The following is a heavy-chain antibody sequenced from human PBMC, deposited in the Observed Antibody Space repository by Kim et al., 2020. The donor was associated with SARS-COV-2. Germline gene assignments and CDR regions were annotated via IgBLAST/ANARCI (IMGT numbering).Heavy chain of an antibody. J-gene: IGHJ6*02. CDR2: ISYDGSNK. CDR3: ARDRPLLRYFDWSYYYGMDV. V-gene: IGHV3-30*04. D-gene: IGHD3-9*01. Sequence: GWSLRLSCAASGFTFSSYAMHWVRQAPGKGLEWVAVISYDGSNKYYVDSVKGRFTISRDNSKNTLYLQMNSLRAEDTAVYYCARDRPLLRYFDWSYYYGMDVWGQGTTVTVSS. CDR1: GFTFSSYA.